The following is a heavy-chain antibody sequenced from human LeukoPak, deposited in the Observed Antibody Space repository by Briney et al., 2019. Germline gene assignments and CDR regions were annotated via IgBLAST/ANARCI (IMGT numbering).Heavy chain of an antibody. CDR1: GFTFSSYS. V-gene: IGHV3-21*01. Sequence: GGSLRLSCAASGFTFSSYSMNWVRQAPGKGLEWVSSISSSSSYIYYADSVKGRFTISRDNAKNSLYLQMNSLRAEDTAVYYCARAEAGDYYDSSGYLDYWGQGTLVTVSS. CDR2: ISSSSSYI. CDR3: ARAEAGDYYDSSGYLDY. D-gene: IGHD3-22*01. J-gene: IGHJ4*02.